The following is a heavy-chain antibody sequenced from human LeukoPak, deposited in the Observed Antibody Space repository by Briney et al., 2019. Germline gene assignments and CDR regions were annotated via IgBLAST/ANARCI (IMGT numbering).Heavy chain of an antibody. J-gene: IGHJ5*02. V-gene: IGHV4-31*03. D-gene: IGHD3-22*01. CDR2: IYYSGST. Sequence: SETLSLTCTVSGGSISSGGYYWSWIRQHPGKGLEWIGYIYYSGSTYYNPSLKSRVIISVDTSKNQFSLKLSSVTAADTAVYYCARGANYDSSGYSWFDPWGQGTLVTVSS. CDR1: GGSISSGGYY. CDR3: ARGANYDSSGYSWFDP.